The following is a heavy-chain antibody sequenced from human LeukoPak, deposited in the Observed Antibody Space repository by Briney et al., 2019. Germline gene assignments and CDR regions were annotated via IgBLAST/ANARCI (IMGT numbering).Heavy chain of an antibody. CDR1: GGSISSSSHY. D-gene: IGHD3-22*01. Sequence: SETLSLTCSVSGGSISSSSHYWDWVRQPPGGGVEWIGSIYYSGSTYYNPSLKSRVTISVDTSKNQFSLKLISVTAADTAVYYCARGQWLPVFDFWGQGTLVTVSS. V-gene: IGHV4-39*07. CDR3: ARGQWLPVFDF. J-gene: IGHJ4*02. CDR2: IYYSGST.